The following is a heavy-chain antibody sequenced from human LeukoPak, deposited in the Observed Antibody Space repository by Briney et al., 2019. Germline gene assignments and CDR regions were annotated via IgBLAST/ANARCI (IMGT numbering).Heavy chain of an antibody. V-gene: IGHV4-39*07. D-gene: IGHD3-22*01. CDR1: GGSISSSSYY. J-gene: IGHJ4*02. Sequence: SETLSLTCTVSGGSISSSSYYWGWIRQPPGKGLEWIGSIYYSGSTYYNPSLKSRVTISVDKSKNQFSLKLSSVTAADTAVYYCSRDRYYYDSSGYSHRLDYWGQGTLVTVSS. CDR3: SRDRYYYDSSGYSHRLDY. CDR2: IYYSGST.